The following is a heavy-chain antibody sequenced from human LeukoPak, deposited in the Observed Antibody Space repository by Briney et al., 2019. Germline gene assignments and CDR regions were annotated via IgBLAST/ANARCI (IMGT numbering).Heavy chain of an antibody. V-gene: IGHV3-21*01. D-gene: IGHD2-2*01. CDR1: GFTFSTYY. Sequence: SAGALRLSCADSGFTFSTYYMSWLRQATGKGLEWVSFITGSSSYIYYTDSVKGRFTISRDNAKNSLYLQMNSLRAEDTAVYYCAREVREVPHWGQGTLVTVSS. J-gene: IGHJ4*02. CDR2: ITGSSSYI. CDR3: AREVREVPH.